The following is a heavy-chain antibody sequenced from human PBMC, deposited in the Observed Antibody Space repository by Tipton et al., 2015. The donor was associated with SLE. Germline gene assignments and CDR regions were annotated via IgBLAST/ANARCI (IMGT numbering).Heavy chain of an antibody. Sequence: GLVKPSDTLSLTCSVSGDSISGHYWTWIRQPPGKGLEYIGYVSYSGSTHYNPSLKSRVTTLVDTSKNQFSLKLSSVTAADTAMYFCARESTGWYFDFWGQGILVTVSS. CDR2: VSYSGST. D-gene: IGHD6-19*01. J-gene: IGHJ4*02. CDR1: GDSISGHY. V-gene: IGHV4-59*11. CDR3: ARESTGWYFDF.